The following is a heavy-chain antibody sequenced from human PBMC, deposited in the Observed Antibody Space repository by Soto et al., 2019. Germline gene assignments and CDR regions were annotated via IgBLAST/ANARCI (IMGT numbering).Heavy chain of an antibody. V-gene: IGHV4-39*01. J-gene: IGHJ6*03. D-gene: IGHD2-2*01. CDR1: RGSISSKSDS. CDR2: IYYTGST. CDR3: ARRPSYCISTTCYDYHNDYMDV. Sequence: QLQLQESGPGLVKASETLSLTCTVSRGSISSKSDSWGWIRQPPGQGLEWIGTIYYTGSTYYNPSLKSRVTIAAYSSKNQVSLRLSSVTAADMAVYYCARRPSYCISTTCYDYHNDYMDVWGTGTTVTVSS.